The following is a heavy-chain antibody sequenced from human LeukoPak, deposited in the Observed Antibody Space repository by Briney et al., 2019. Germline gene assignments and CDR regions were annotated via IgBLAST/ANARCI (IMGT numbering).Heavy chain of an antibody. V-gene: IGHV4-38-2*02. CDR1: GYSISSGYY. CDR2: IYHSGST. Sequence: SETLSLTCTVSGYSISSGYYWGWIRQPPGKGLERTGSIYHSGSTYYNSSLKSRVTISVDTSKTQFSLKLSSVTAADTAVYYCATDLIDYSCYSTCWYFDLWGCGNVVTVSS. D-gene: IGHD2-15*01. J-gene: IGHJ2*01. CDR3: ATDLIDYSCYSTCWYFDL.